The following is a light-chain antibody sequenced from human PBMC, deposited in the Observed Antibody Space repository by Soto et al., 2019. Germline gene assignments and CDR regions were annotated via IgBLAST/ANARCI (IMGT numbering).Light chain of an antibody. CDR2: DVN. V-gene: IGLV2-14*03. J-gene: IGLJ3*02. CDR3: NSYTTDSTWV. CDR1: NSDVGAYNY. Sequence: QSALTQPVSVSGSPGQSVTVSCSGTNSDVGAYNYVSWFQHHPGKAPKLIIYDVNNRPSGASYRFSGSKSGTTASLTISGLQADDEGDYYCNSYTTDSTWVFGGGTKLTVL.